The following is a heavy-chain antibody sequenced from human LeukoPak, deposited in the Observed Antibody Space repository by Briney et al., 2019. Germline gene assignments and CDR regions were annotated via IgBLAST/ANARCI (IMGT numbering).Heavy chain of an antibody. CDR2: ISSSSSYI. J-gene: IGHJ6*03. V-gene: IGHV3-21*01. CDR3: ARDGGGYSYGYYYYYYMDV. D-gene: IGHD5-18*01. Sequence: GGSLRLSCAASGFTFSNYVMNWVRQAPGKGLEWVSSISSSSSYIYYADSVKGRFTISRDNAKNSLYLQMNSLRAEDTAVYYCARDGGGYSYGYYYYYYMDVWGKGTTVTVSS. CDR1: GFTFSNYV.